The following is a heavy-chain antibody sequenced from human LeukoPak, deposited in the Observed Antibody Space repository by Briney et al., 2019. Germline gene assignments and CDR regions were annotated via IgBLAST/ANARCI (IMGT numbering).Heavy chain of an antibody. CDR1: GFTFSSYA. CDR3: AKANCGGDGYSQPYDY. CDR2: ISGSGGST. Sequence: GGSLRLSCAASGFTFSSYAMSWVRQAPGKGLEWVSAISGSGGSTYYAGSVKSRFTISRDNPKNALYLQMNSLRAEDTAVYYCAKANCGGDGYSQPYDYWGQGTLVSVSS. J-gene: IGHJ4*02. V-gene: IGHV3-23*01. D-gene: IGHD2-21*02.